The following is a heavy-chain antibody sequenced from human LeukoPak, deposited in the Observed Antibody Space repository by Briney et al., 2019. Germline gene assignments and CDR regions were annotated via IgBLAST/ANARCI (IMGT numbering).Heavy chain of an antibody. V-gene: IGHV3-11*01. D-gene: IGHD3-10*01. Sequence: GGSLRLSCTASGFTFSDFYMSWIRQAPGKGLEWVSYIGSSGYTTYYAGSVRGRFTVSRDNVKKSLYLEMNSLRSEDTALYYCASRVRGYGSGSYSFFDLWGKGTLVTVSS. CDR3: ASRVRGYGSGSYSFFDL. J-gene: IGHJ5*02. CDR1: GFTFSDFY. CDR2: IGSSGYTT.